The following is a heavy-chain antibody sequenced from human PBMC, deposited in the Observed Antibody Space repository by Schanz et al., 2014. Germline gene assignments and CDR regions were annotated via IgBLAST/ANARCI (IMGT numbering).Heavy chain of an antibody. CDR2: ISHSGGSK. D-gene: IGHD2-15*01. J-gene: IGHJ6*02. CDR3: AKGMGYCSGGTCYDYYYYGLDV. V-gene: IGHV3-23*01. CDR1: GFTFSSYA. Sequence: VQLLQFGGGLVQPGGSLRLSYAVSGFTFSSYAMHWVRQAPGKGLEWVSSISHSGGSKYYADSVKGRFTISRDNSENTLYLQMNSLSADDTAVFYCAKGMGYCSGGTCYDYYYYGLDVWGQGTTVTVSS.